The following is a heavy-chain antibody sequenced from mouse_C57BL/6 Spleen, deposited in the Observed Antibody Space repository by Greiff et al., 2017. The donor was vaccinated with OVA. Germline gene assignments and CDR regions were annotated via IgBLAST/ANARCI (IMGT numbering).Heavy chain of an antibody. CDR2: IWSDGST. Sequence: VQVVESGPGLVAPSQSLSITCTVSGFSLTSYGVHWVRQPPGKGLEWLVVIWSDGSTTYNSALKSRLSISKDNSKSQVFLKMNSLQTDDTAMYYCARHGRYYGSSYGAMDYWGQGTSVTVSS. D-gene: IGHD1-1*01. V-gene: IGHV2-6-1*01. CDR3: ARHGRYYGSSYGAMDY. J-gene: IGHJ4*01. CDR1: GFSLTSYG.